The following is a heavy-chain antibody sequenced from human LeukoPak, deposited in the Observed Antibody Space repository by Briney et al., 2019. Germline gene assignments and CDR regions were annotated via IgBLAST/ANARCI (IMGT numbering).Heavy chain of an antibody. CDR3: ARAFFGVVTAEDY. D-gene: IGHD3-3*01. CDR2: ISYDGSNK. Sequence: GGSLRLSCAASGFTFSSYAMHWVRQAPGKGLEWVAVISYDGSNKYYADSVKGRFTISRDNSKNTLYLQMNSLRAEDTAVYYCARAFFGVVTAEDYWGQGTLVTVSS. V-gene: IGHV3-30*04. J-gene: IGHJ4*02. CDR1: GFTFSSYA.